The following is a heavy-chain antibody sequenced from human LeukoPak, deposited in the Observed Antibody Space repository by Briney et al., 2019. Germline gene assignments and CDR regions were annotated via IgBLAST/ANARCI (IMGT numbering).Heavy chain of an antibody. V-gene: IGHV1-69*13. Sequence: SVKVSCKASGGTFSNYAISWVRQAPGPGLEWMGGIIPIFGTANYAQKFQGRVTITADESPSTAYMELSSLRSEDTAVYYCARGDSAYDLFGHIDYWGQGTLVTVSS. J-gene: IGHJ4*02. CDR1: GGTFSNYA. CDR2: IIPIFGTA. D-gene: IGHD5-12*01. CDR3: ARGDSAYDLFGHIDY.